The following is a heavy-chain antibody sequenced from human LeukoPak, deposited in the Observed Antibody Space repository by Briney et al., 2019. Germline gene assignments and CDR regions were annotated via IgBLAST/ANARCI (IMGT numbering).Heavy chain of an antibody. J-gene: IGHJ6*02. CDR2: VSNDGSTK. V-gene: IGHV3-30*03. Sequence: FLRLSCAASRFTFGTYAMPWVRQAPGKGLEWVAVVSNDGSTKTYADSVKGRFPIPRDNSKSTLYLQMNSLRSEDTALYYCVRASPLGSGPAEDYFFYYGMDVWGQGVTVTVSS. D-gene: IGHD6-19*01. CDR1: RFTFGTYA. CDR3: VRASPLGSGPAEDYFFYYGMDV.